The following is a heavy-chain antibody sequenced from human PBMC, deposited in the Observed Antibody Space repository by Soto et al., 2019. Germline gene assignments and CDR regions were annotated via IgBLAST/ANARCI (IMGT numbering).Heavy chain of an antibody. CDR3: ARGYCGGDCRFDY. CDR2: ISSSGRTI. Sequence: ESGGGLVQPGGSLRLSCAASGFTFSSYEMNWVRQAPGKGLEWVAYISSSGRTIYNADSVKGRFTISRDNAKNSLYLQMNSLRAEDTAVYYCARGYCGGDCRFDYWGQGTLVTVSS. J-gene: IGHJ4*02. V-gene: IGHV3-48*03. CDR1: GFTFSSYE. D-gene: IGHD2-21*02.